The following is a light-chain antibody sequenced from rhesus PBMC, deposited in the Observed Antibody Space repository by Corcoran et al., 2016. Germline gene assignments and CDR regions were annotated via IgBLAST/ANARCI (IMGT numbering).Light chain of an antibody. CDR2: EAS. CDR1: QGITND. CDR3: QHYYSTPYS. J-gene: IGKJ2*01. Sequence: DIQMTQSPSSLSASVGDRVTITCRASQGITNDLAWYQKQPGETPKLLIYEASSLQSGIPPRFSGSGSGTDFTLTISSLQSEDFATYYCQHYYSTPYSFGQGTKVEIK. V-gene: IGKV1-25*01.